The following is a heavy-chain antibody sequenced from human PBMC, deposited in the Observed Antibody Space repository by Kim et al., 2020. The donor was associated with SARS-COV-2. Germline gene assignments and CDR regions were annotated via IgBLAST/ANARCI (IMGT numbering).Heavy chain of an antibody. V-gene: IGHV3-23*01. D-gene: IGHD2-15*01. J-gene: IGHJ2*01. CDR2: ISASGDRT. CDR1: GFIFSNYA. Sequence: GGSLRLSCAASGFIFSNYAMNWVRLAPGKGLEWVSAISASGDRTYYVDSEKGRFTISRDNSNLYLQMNSLRAEDTAIYYCAKYVVVAGTRYFDLWGRGTLVTVSS. CDR3: AKYVVVAGTRYFDL.